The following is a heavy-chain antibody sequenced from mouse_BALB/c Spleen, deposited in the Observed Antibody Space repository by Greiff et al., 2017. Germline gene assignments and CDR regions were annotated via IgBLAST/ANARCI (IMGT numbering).Heavy chain of an antibody. D-gene: IGHD2-3*01. J-gene: IGHJ3*01. CDR2: IDPANGNT. CDR1: GFNIKDTY. CDR3: PPAMIIVAY. Sequence: VQLQQSGAELVRSGASVKLSCTASGFNIKDTYMHWVKQRPEQGLEWIGRIDPANGNTKYDPKFQDKATITADTSSNTAYLQLSSLTSEDTAVYYCPPAMIIVAYWGQGTLVTVSA. V-gene: IGHV14-3*02.